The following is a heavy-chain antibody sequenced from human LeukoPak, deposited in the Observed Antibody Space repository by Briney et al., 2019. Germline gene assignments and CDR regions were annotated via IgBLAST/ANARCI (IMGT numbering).Heavy chain of an antibody. CDR3: ARDLAPRLRYFDWSILTGDAFDI. CDR2: IKQDGSEK. Sequence: GGSLRLSCAASGFTFSSYWMNWARQAPGKGLEWVANIKQDGSEKYYVDSVKGRFTISRDNAKNSLYLQMNSLRAEDTAVYYCARDLAPRLRYFDWSILTGDAFDIWGQGTMVTVSS. CDR1: GFTFSSYW. V-gene: IGHV3-7*03. D-gene: IGHD3-9*01. J-gene: IGHJ3*02.